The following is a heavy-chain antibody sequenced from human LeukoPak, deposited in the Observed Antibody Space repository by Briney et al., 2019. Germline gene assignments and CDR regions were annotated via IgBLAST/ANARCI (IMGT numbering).Heavy chain of an antibody. D-gene: IGHD2-2*01. Sequence: EASVKVSCKASGYTFTSYDINWVRQATGQGLEWMGWMNPNSGNTGYAQKFQGRVTMTRNTSISTAYMELSSLRSEDTAVYYCARDIVVVPAANYYYGMDVWGQGTTVTVSS. J-gene: IGHJ6*02. V-gene: IGHV1-8*01. CDR2: MNPNSGNT. CDR1: GYTFTSYD. CDR3: ARDIVVVPAANYYYGMDV.